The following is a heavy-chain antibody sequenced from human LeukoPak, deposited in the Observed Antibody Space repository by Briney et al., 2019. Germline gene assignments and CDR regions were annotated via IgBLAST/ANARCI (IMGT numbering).Heavy chain of an antibody. CDR1: GYTFTSDG. D-gene: IGHD3-22*01. J-gene: IGHJ6*02. CDR2: ISAYNGNR. V-gene: IGHV1-18*01. Sequence: ASVKVSCKASGYTFTSDGISWVRQAPGQGLEWMGWISAYNGNRNYAQKFQGRVTMTRNTSISTAYMELSSLRSEDTAVYYCARKDLGYDNSGYSPENYGMDVWGQGTTVTVSS. CDR3: ARKDLGYDNSGYSPENYGMDV.